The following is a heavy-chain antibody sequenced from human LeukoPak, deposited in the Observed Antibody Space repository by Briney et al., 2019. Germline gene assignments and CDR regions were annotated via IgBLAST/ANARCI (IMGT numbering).Heavy chain of an antibody. Sequence: GGSLRLSCAASGFTFSNYNMNWVRQAPGKGLEWVSSISSSSSYIYYADSVKGRFTISRDNAKNSLYLQMNSLRAEDTAVYYCARDRTTLDYGGNPDYWGQGTLVTVSS. CDR2: ISSSSSYI. CDR1: GFTFSNYN. J-gene: IGHJ4*02. V-gene: IGHV3-21*01. CDR3: ARDRTTLDYGGNPDY. D-gene: IGHD4-23*01.